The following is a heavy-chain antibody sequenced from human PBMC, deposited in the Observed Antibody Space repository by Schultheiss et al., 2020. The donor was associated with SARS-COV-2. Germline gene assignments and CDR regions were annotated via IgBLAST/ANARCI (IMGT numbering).Heavy chain of an antibody. CDR2: IYSSGST. CDR1: GGSIRSTDFY. J-gene: IGHJ4*02. Sequence: SETLSLTCTVSGGSIRSTDFYWSWIRRSPGKGLECIGYIYSSGSTYYNPSLKSRVFKSVNTSKNQFSLTVYSVTAADTAVYYCARGNDYVYFFDSWGQGTLVTVSS. V-gene: IGHV4-30-4*01. CDR3: ARGNDYVYFFDS. D-gene: IGHD1-1*01.